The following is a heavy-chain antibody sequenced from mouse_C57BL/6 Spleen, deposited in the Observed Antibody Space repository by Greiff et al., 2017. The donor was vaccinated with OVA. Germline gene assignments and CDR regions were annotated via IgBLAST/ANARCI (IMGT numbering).Heavy chain of an antibody. J-gene: IGHJ2*01. CDR1: GYSITSGYY. Sequence: EVQLQESGPGLVKPSQSLSLTCSVTGYSITSGYYWNWIRQFPGNKLEWMGYISYDGSNNYNPSLKNRISITRDTSKNQVFLKLNSVTTEDTATYYCARGDYEGYFDYWGQGTTLTVSS. CDR2: ISYDGSN. D-gene: IGHD2-4*01. CDR3: ARGDYEGYFDY. V-gene: IGHV3-6*01.